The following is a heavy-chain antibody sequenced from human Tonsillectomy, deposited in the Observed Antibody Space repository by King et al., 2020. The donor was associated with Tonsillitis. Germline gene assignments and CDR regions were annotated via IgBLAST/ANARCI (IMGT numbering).Heavy chain of an antibody. CDR2: ISYDGSNK. Sequence: VQLVESGGGVVQPGRSLRLSCAASGFTFSSYAMHWVRQTPGKGLEWVAVISYDGSNKFYADSVKGRFTISRDNSKNTLYLQMNSLRAEDTAVYYCATATGAYYYYGMDVWGQGTTVTVSS. D-gene: IGHD3-10*01. CDR1: GFTFSSYA. V-gene: IGHV3-30*04. CDR3: ATATGAYYYYGMDV. J-gene: IGHJ6*02.